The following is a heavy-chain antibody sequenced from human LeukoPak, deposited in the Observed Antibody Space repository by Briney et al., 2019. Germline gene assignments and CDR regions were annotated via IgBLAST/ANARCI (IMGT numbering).Heavy chain of an antibody. CDR3: ARAKSSGGVEWLSASHYMDV. CDR1: GGSISSYY. D-gene: IGHD3-3*01. Sequence: SETLSLTCTVSGGSISSYYWSWIRQPPGKGLQWIGYIYYSGSTNYNPSLKSRVTISVDTTKNQFSLKLSSVTAADTAVYYCARAKSSGGVEWLSASHYMDVWGKGTTVTVSS. J-gene: IGHJ6*03. V-gene: IGHV4-59*01. CDR2: IYYSGST.